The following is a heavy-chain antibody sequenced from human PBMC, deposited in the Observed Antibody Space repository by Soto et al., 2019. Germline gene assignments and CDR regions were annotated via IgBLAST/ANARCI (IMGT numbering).Heavy chain of an antibody. CDR3: TRGFRVDYIDSKTFFDY. CDR2: IRSKAYGGTT. J-gene: IGHJ4*02. CDR1: GFTFGDYA. Sequence: GGSLRLSCTASGFTFGDYAMSWFRQAPGKGLEWVGFIRSKAYGGTTEYAASVKGRFTISRDDSKSIAYLQMNSLKTEDTAVYYCTRGFRVDYIDSKTFFDYWGQGTLVTVSS. D-gene: IGHD4-17*01. V-gene: IGHV3-49*03.